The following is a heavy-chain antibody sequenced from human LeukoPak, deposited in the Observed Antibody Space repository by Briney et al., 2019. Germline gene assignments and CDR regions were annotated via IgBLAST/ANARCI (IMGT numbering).Heavy chain of an antibody. CDR2: IIPIFGTA. CDR1: GYTFTSYD. D-gene: IGHD6-13*01. J-gene: IGHJ4*02. V-gene: IGHV1-69*13. Sequence: SVKVSCKASGYTFTSYDINWVRQAPGQGLEWMGGIIPIFGTANYAQKFQGRVTITADESTSTAYMELSSLRSEDTAVYYCARVGYSSSWYSHYFDYWGQGTLVTVSS. CDR3: ARVGYSSSWYSHYFDY.